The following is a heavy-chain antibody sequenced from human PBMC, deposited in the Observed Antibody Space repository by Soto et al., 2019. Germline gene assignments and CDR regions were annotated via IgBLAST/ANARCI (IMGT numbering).Heavy chain of an antibody. CDR3: ARLQGNYGVFEY. CDR1: FGPISSNIYF. D-gene: IGHD4-17*01. J-gene: IGHJ4*02. Sequence: SQTLSLTCPLSFGPISSNIYFLVLLLHPPGKVLEWMSIISSSGSTYYNPSLKSRVTISVDTSKNQFSLKLTSVTAADTALYHGARLQGNYGVFEYWGQGTLVTVSS. CDR2: ISSSGST. V-gene: IGHV4-39*01.